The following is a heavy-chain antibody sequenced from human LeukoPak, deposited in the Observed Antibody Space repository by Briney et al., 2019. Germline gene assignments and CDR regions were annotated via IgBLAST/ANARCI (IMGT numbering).Heavy chain of an antibody. CDR2: IYYSGST. CDR3: ARGSQVRGVILGY. J-gene: IGHJ4*02. CDR1: GGSISSSNYY. D-gene: IGHD3-10*01. V-gene: IGHV4-39*07. Sequence: SETLSLTCTVSGGSISSSNYYWGWIRQPPGKGLEWIGSIYYSGSTYYNPSLKSRVTISVDTSKNQFSLKLTSVTAADTAVYYCARGSQVRGVILGYWGQGTLVTVSP.